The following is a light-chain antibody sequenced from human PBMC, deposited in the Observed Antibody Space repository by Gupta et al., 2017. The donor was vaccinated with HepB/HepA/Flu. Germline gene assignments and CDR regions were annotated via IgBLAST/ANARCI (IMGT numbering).Light chain of an antibody. V-gene: IGLV2-23*02. CDR3: CSYAGSKV. J-gene: IGLJ1*01. CDR2: EVS. CDR1: SSDLGSYNL. Sequence: QSALTQPASVTGSPGQSITIPCTGTSSDLGSYNLVSWYQQHPGKAPKLMIYEVSRRPSGVSNRFSGSKSGSTASLTISGLQAEDEADYYCCSYAGSKVFGTGTKVTVL.